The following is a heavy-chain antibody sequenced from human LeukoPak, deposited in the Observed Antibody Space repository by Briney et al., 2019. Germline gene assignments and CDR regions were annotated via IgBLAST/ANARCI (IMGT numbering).Heavy chain of an antibody. Sequence: ASVKVSCKASGYTFTSYGIRWVRQAPGQGLEWMGWISAYNGNTNYAQKLQGRVTMTTDTSTSTAYMELRSLRSDDTAVYYCARNTYYYDSSGYYYEGWFDPWGQGTLVTVSS. CDR1: GYTFTSYG. J-gene: IGHJ5*02. D-gene: IGHD3-22*01. CDR2: ISAYNGNT. V-gene: IGHV1-18*01. CDR3: ARNTYYYDSSGYYYEGWFDP.